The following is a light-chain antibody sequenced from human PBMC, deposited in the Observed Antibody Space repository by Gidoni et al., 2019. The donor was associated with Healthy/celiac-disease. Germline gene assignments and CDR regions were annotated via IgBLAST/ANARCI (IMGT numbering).Light chain of an antibody. CDR3: QQSYSTPQT. CDR2: AAS. Sequence: DIQTKSSPSSLSASVGDRVTITCRASQSISSYLNWYQQKPGKAPKLLIYAASSLQSGVPSRFSGSGSGTDFTLTISSLQPEDFATYYCQQSYSTPQTFGQGTKVEIK. J-gene: IGKJ2*01. V-gene: IGKV1-39*01. CDR1: QSISSY.